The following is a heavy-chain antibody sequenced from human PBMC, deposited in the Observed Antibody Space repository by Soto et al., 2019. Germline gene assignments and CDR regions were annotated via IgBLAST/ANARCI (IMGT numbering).Heavy chain of an antibody. V-gene: IGHV3-30-3*01. CDR3: ARDGRGSYELKWCLFDY. CDR2: ISYDGSNK. J-gene: IGHJ4*02. Sequence: QGQLVESGGGVVQSGRSLRLSCAASRFTFSNYAMHWVRQAPGKGLEWVAVISYDGSNKYYADSVKGRFTISRDNSKNTLYLQMNSLRPDDTAVYYCARDGRGSYELKWCLFDYWGQGSLVAVSS. D-gene: IGHD2-8*01. CDR1: RFTFSNYA.